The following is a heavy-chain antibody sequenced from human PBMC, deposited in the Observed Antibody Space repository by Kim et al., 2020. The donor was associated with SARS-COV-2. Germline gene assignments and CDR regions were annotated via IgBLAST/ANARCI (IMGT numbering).Heavy chain of an antibody. CDR2: ISTSGSYI. CDR3: ARGQSASFWRFKAMDV. V-gene: IGHV3-21*01. D-gene: IGHD3-3*01. Sequence: GGSLRLSCAASGFTLSNNSMNWVRQAPGKGLEWVSSISTSGSYIYYADSVKGRFTISRDNSNNSLYLQMNGLGAEDTAVYYCARGQSASFWRFKAMDVWGQASTVTVSS. CDR1: GFTLSNNS. J-gene: IGHJ6*02.